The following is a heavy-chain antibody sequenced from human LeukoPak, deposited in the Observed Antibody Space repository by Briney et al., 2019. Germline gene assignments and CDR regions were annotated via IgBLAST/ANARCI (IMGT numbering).Heavy chain of an antibody. Sequence: PSETLSLTCTVSGGSINSNNYYWGWIRQPPGKGLEWIGSIYDSGSTYYNPSLKSRVTISVDTSKNQFSLKLSSVTAADTAVYYCARDRVVVVPAAIRDYYYYGMDVWGQGTTVTVSS. CDR1: GGSINSNNYY. V-gene: IGHV4-39*07. CDR2: IYDSGST. CDR3: ARDRVVVVPAAIRDYYYYGMDV. D-gene: IGHD2-2*02. J-gene: IGHJ6*02.